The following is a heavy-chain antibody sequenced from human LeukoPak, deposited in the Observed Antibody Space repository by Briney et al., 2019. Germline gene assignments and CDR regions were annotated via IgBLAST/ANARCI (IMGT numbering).Heavy chain of an antibody. J-gene: IGHJ6*02. D-gene: IGHD4-17*01. CDR1: GGSISSGGYY. CDR2: IYYSGST. CDR3: ARDRGSMTTVTTDYYYYGMDV. Sequence: SETLSLTCTVSGGSISSGGYYWSWIRQHPGKGLEWIGYIYYSGSTYYNPSLKSRVTISVDTSKNQFSLKLSSVTAADTAVYYCARDRGSMTTVTTDYYYYGMDVWGQGTTVTVSS. V-gene: IGHV4-31*03.